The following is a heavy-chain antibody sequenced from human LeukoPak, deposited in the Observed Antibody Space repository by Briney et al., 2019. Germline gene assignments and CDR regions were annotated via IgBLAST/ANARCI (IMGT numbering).Heavy chain of an antibody. CDR1: GFTFSSYG. D-gene: IGHD1-26*01. Sequence: GGSLRLSCAASGFTFSSYGMHWVRQAPGKGLEWVAVIWYDGSNKYYADSVKGRFTISRDNSKNTLYLQMNSLRAEDTGVYYCARVQWELLYPDYWGQGTLVTVSS. CDR3: ARVQWELLYPDY. J-gene: IGHJ4*02. V-gene: IGHV3-33*01. CDR2: IWYDGSNK.